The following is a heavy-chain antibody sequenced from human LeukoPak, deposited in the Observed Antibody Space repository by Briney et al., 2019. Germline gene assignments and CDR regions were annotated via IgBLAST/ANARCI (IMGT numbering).Heavy chain of an antibody. V-gene: IGHV3-20*04. CDR1: GFTFHNYA. Sequence: SGGSLRLSCAASGFTFHNYAMHWVRQAPGKGLEWVSLIKGNGDTTYNADSVKGRFSISRDNAQTSLYLQMNSLRAEDTAVYYCARASDPWLQLTWGQGTLVSVSS. CDR2: IKGNGDTT. D-gene: IGHD5-24*01. CDR3: ARASDPWLQLT. J-gene: IGHJ5*02.